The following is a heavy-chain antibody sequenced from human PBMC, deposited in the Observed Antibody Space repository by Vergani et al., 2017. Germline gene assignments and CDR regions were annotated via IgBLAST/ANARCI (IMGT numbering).Heavy chain of an antibody. CDR3: ARDPLNTGGY. CDR1: GGSISSGSYY. Sequence: QVQLQESGPGLVKPSQTLSLTCTVSGGSISSGSYYWSWIRQPAGKGLEWIGLIYTSGSINYNPSLKSRVTISVDTSKNQFSLKLSSVTAADTAVYYCARDPLNTGGYWGQGTLVTVSS. D-gene: IGHD7-27*01. CDR2: IYTSGSI. J-gene: IGHJ4*02. V-gene: IGHV4-61*02.